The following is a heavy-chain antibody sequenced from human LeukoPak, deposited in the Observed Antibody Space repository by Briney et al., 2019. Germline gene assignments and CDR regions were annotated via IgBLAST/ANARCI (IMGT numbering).Heavy chain of an antibody. V-gene: IGHV3-23*01. J-gene: IGHJ4*02. CDR1: GFTFSSYA. Sequence: GGSLRLSCAVSGFTFSSYAMSWVRQAPGKGLEWVSAISGSGGTTNYADSVKGRLTISRDNSQNTLYLQMKSLRAEDTAVYYCAKRTPYSRGSYYFDYWGQGTLVTVSS. D-gene: IGHD3-22*01. CDR3: AKRTPYSRGSYYFDY. CDR2: ISGSGGTT.